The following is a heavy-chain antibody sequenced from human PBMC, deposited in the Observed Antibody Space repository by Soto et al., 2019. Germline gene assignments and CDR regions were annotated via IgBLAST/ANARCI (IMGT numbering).Heavy chain of an antibody. J-gene: IGHJ5*02. D-gene: IGHD4-17*01. V-gene: IGHV1-69*13. Sequence: SVKVSCKASGGTFSSYAISWVRQAPGQGLEWMGGIIPIFGTANYAQKFQGRVTITADESTSTAYMELSSLRSEDTAEYYSARDGAYYGDYPQLNFFDPWGQGTLVTVSS. CDR3: ARDGAYYGDYPQLNFFDP. CDR2: IIPIFGTA. CDR1: GGTFSSYA.